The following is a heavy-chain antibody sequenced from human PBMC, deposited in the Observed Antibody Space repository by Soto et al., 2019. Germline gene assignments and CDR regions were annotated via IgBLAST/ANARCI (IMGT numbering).Heavy chain of an antibody. CDR1: GGSFSGCY. CDR2: INHSGST. V-gene: IGHV4-34*01. D-gene: IGHD2-2*03. CDR3: ARGRVGYCSSTSCYAEGFLAYYFDY. J-gene: IGHJ4*02. Sequence: SETLSLTCAVYGGSFSGCYWSWIRQPPGKGLEWIGEINHSGSTNYNPSLKSRVTISVDTSKNQFSLKLSSVTAADTAVYYCARGRVGYCSSTSCYAEGFLAYYFDYWGQGTLVTVSS.